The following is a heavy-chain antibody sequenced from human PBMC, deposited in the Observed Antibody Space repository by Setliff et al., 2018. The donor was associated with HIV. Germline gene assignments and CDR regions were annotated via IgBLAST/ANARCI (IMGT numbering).Heavy chain of an antibody. Sequence: NPSETLSLTCTVSGGSLSNYYWSWIRQPPGKGLEWIGYIYYSGGTDYNPSLKSRVTISVDTSKNQFSLKLRSVTAADTAVHYCARAPSWRGYYPWGQGTLVTVAS. CDR2: IYYSGGT. V-gene: IGHV4-59*01. CDR3: ARAPSWRGYYP. D-gene: IGHD3-3*01. CDR1: GGSLSNYY. J-gene: IGHJ5*02.